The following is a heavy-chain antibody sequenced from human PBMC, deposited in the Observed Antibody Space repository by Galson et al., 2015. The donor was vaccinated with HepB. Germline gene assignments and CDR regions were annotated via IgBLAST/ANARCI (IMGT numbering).Heavy chain of an antibody. CDR3: AREWVAATPPDN. V-gene: IGHV3-7*03. CDR2: IKQDGSDR. D-gene: IGHD5-12*01. CDR1: GFTFSSYA. Sequence: SLRLSCAASGFTFSSYAMSWVRQAPGKGLEWVANIKQDGSDRYYVDSVKGRFTISRDNAKNSLYLQMNTLRAEDTAIYYCAREWVAATPPDNWGQGTLVTVSS. J-gene: IGHJ4*02.